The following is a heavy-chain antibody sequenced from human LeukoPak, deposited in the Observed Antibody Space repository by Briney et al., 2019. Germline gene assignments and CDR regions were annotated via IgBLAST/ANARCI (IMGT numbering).Heavy chain of an antibody. CDR3: ANMVGGPRRPFDY. V-gene: IGHV3-53*01. Sequence: GGSLRLSCAVSGFIVSSNYMNWVRQAPGKGLEWGSFIYSGGSKYYADSVRGRFTISRDTSKNTLYLQMNSLRAEDTAVYYCANMVGGPRRPFDYWGQGTLVTVSS. J-gene: IGHJ4*02. CDR2: IYSGGSK. D-gene: IGHD3-10*01. CDR1: GFIVSSNY.